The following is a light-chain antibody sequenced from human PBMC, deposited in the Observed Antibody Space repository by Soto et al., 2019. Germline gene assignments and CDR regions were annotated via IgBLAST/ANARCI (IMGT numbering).Light chain of an antibody. CDR3: QQYGGSRWT. Sequence: EIVLTQSPGTLSLSPGERATLSCRASQSVSSTYLAWYQQKPGQAPRLLIYGASNRATGIPDRFSGSGSGTDFTLTIRRLEPETFAVYYCQQYGGSRWTFGQGTRVDI. J-gene: IGKJ1*01. V-gene: IGKV3-20*01. CDR2: GAS. CDR1: QSVSSTY.